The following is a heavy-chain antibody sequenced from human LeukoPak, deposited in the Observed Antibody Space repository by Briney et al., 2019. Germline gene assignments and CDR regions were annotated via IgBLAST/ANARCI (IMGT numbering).Heavy chain of an antibody. CDR3: ARGRVWFDP. V-gene: IGHV3-30*04. J-gene: IGHJ5*02. Sequence: GGSLRLSCAASGFTFSSYAVLWVRQAPGKGLEWVAVIPYAGSTKSYADSVKGRFTISRDNSKNTLYLQMTSLRAEDPAVYYCARGRVWFDPWGQGTLVTVSS. CDR1: GFTFSSYA. CDR2: IPYAGSTK.